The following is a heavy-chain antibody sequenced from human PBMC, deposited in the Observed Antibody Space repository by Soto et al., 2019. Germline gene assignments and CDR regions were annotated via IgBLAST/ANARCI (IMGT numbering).Heavy chain of an antibody. CDR1: GVSITSHY. V-gene: IGHV4-59*11. J-gene: IGHJ4*02. CDR3: TVGGAGHPFDY. Sequence: QVQLQESGPGLVKPSETLSLTCTVSGVSITSHYWTWIRQPPGKGLEWIGSIHYSGSTNYSPSLKGRVIISVDTSENQSSLKLSSVTTADTAVYYCTVGGAGHPFDYWGQGTLVTVSS. D-gene: IGHD3-16*01. CDR2: IHYSGST.